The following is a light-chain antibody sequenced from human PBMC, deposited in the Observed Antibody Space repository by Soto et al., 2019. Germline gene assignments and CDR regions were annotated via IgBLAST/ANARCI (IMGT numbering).Light chain of an antibody. Sequence: NVFTLSPCTLSLSPGARAILSCRASQSVSNNYLAWYQQKPGQAPRLLIYGASNRATGIPDRFSGSGSGTDFTLTISRLEPEDFAVYYCQQYGSSGTFGQGTKVDIK. V-gene: IGKV3-20*01. CDR3: QQYGSSGT. CDR2: GAS. CDR1: QSVSNNY. J-gene: IGKJ1*01.